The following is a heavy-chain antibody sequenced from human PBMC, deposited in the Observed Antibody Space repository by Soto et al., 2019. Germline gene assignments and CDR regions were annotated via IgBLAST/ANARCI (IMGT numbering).Heavy chain of an antibody. V-gene: IGHV4-59*01. Sequence: SETLSLTCTVSGGSISSYYWSWIRQPPGKRLEWIGYIYYSGSTNYNPSLESRVTISLDTSKNQFSLKLSSVTAADTAVYYCARVAARWYFDYWGQGTLVTVSS. CDR3: ARVAARWYFDY. D-gene: IGHD6-6*01. J-gene: IGHJ4*02. CDR2: IYYSGST. CDR1: GGSISSYY.